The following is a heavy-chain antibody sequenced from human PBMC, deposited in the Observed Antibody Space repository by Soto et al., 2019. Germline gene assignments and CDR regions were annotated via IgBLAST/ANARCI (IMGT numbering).Heavy chain of an antibody. CDR3: ARDLGYCSSTSCTNWFDP. Sequence: PGGSLRLSCAASGFTFSSYRMHWVRQAPGKGLVWVSRINSDGSSTSYADSVKGRFTISRDNAKNTLYLQMNSLRAEDTAVYYCARDLGYCSSTSCTNWFDPWGQGTLVTVSS. CDR1: GFTFSSYR. V-gene: IGHV3-74*01. CDR2: INSDGSST. D-gene: IGHD2-2*01. J-gene: IGHJ5*02.